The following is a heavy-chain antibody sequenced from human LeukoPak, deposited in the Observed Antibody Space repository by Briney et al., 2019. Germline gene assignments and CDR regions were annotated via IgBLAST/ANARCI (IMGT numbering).Heavy chain of an antibody. V-gene: IGHV1-69*13. Sequence: GAAVKVSCKASGGTFSSYTISWVRQAPGQGLEWMGGIIPIFGTANYAQKFQGRVTITADESTSTVYMELSSLRSEDTAVYYCASQAYGGNSYWGQGTLVTVSS. CDR2: IIPIFGTA. CDR3: ASQAYGGNSY. J-gene: IGHJ4*02. D-gene: IGHD4-23*01. CDR1: GGTFSSYT.